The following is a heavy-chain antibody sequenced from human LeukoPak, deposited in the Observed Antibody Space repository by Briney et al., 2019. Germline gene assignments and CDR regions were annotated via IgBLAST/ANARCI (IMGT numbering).Heavy chain of an antibody. D-gene: IGHD3-3*01. J-gene: IGHJ4*02. V-gene: IGHV3-30*03. CDR1: GFTFSSYG. CDR2: TSYDGSNK. Sequence: PGGSLRLSCAASGFTFSSYGMHWVRQAPGKGLEWVAVTSYDGSNKYYADSVKGRFTISRDNSKNTLYLQMNSLRAEDTAVYYCARGGTFGVDISDYWGQGTLVTVSS. CDR3: ARGGTFGVDISDY.